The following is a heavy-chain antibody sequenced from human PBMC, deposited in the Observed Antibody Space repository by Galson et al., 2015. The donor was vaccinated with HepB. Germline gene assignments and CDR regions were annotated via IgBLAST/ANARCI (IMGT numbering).Heavy chain of an antibody. CDR2: FDPEDGET. J-gene: IGHJ5*02. D-gene: IGHD1-7*01. CDR1: GYTLTELS. CDR3: ATVLLELRAYFDP. Sequence: SVKVSCKVSGYTLTELSMHWVRQAPGKGLEWMGGFDPEDGETIYAQKFQGRVTMTEDTSTDTAYMELSSLRSEDTAVYYCATVLLELRAYFDPWGQGTLVTVSS. V-gene: IGHV1-24*01.